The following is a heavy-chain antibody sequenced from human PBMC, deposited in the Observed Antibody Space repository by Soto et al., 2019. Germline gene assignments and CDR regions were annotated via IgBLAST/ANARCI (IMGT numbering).Heavy chain of an antibody. CDR3: AAQSSPYYYYYGTDV. CDR1: GYTFTSYA. V-gene: IGHV1-3*01. Sequence: ASVKVSCKASGYTFTSYAMHWVRQAPGQRLEWMGWINAGNGNTKYSQKFQVRVTITRDTSTSTAYMELSSLRSEDTAVYYCAAQSSPYYYYYGTDVWGQGTTVTVSS. J-gene: IGHJ6*02. D-gene: IGHD6-6*01. CDR2: INAGNGNT.